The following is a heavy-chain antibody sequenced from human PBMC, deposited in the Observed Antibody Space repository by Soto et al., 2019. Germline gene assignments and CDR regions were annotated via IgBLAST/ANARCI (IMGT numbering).Heavy chain of an antibody. CDR2: ISGSGGST. Sequence: GGSLRLSCAASGFTFSSYAMSWVRPAPGKGLEWVSAISGSGGSTYYADSVKGRFTISRDNSKNTLYLQMNSLRAEDTAVYYCAKDLRYYDSSGDFENYWGQGTLVTVSS. CDR3: AKDLRYYDSSGDFENY. D-gene: IGHD3-22*01. J-gene: IGHJ4*02. CDR1: GFTFSSYA. V-gene: IGHV3-23*01.